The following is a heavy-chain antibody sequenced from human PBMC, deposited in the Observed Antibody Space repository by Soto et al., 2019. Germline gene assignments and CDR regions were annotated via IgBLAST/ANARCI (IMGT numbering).Heavy chain of an antibody. J-gene: IGHJ6*02. D-gene: IGHD2-8*01. Sequence: XETLSLTCTVSRASFSSHHWSWIRQPPGRGLEWIGYIYASGSTTYNPSLKSRVAISLDTSKNRFSLRLSSVTASDTAVYYCARELGYCTNGVCVEGGMDAWGQGTTVTVSS. V-gene: IGHV4-59*11. CDR1: RASFSSHH. CDR2: IYASGST. CDR3: ARELGYCTNGVCVEGGMDA.